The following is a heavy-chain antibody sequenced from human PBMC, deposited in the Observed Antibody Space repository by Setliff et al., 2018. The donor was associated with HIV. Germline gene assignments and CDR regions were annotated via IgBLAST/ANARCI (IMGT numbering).Heavy chain of an antibody. V-gene: IGHV3-48*01. CDR2: ITSTSSII. Sequence: GSLRLSCAASGFTFSSYHMDWVRQAPGKGLEWVSYITSTSSIIYYADSVKGRFTISRDNAKNSLYLQMNSLRAEDTAVYFCARDGGRGGAVDYWGQGTLVTVSS. J-gene: IGHJ4*02. CDR3: ARDGGRGGAVDY. CDR1: GFTFSSYH. D-gene: IGHD2-15*01.